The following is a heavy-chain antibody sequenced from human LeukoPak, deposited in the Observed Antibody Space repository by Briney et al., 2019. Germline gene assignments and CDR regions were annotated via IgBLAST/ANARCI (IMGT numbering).Heavy chain of an antibody. V-gene: IGHV4-34*01. Sequence: KPSETLSLTCAVYGGSFSGYYWSWIRQPPGKGLEWIGEIKHSGSTNYNPSLKSRVTISVDTSKNQFSLKLSSVTAADTAVYYCAKQKSGSGSYFDHWGQGTLVTVSS. CDR3: AKQKSGSGSYFDH. D-gene: IGHD3-10*01. J-gene: IGHJ4*02. CDR1: GGSFSGYY. CDR2: IKHSGST.